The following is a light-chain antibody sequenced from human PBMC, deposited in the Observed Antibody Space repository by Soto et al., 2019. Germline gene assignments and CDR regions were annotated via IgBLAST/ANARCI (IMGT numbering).Light chain of an antibody. Sequence: DIQMTQSPSTLSASVGDRVTITCRASQSISTWLAWYQQKPGKAPNLLIYKASTLESGVPSRFSGSGSGTEFTLIISSLQPDDLATYYCQHYNSYSVTFGQGTKMVI. CDR3: QHYNSYSVT. J-gene: IGKJ2*01. CDR2: KAS. V-gene: IGKV1-5*03. CDR1: QSISTW.